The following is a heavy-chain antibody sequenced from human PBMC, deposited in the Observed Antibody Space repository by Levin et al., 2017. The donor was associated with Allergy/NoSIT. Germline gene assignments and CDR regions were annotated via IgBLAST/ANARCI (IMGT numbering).Heavy chain of an antibody. V-gene: IGHV1-2*02. CDR2: INPDSGGT. CDR3: AREPWDCSSTSCPYDN. J-gene: IGHJ4*02. D-gene: IGHD2-2*01. Sequence: GESLKISCKASGYTFTDYYLHWVRQAPGQGLEWMGWINPDSGGTNYVQKFQGRVTMTIDTSTSTAYMDLRRLTFDDTAVYYCAREPWDCSSTSCPYDNWGQGTLVTVSS. CDR1: GYTFTDYY.